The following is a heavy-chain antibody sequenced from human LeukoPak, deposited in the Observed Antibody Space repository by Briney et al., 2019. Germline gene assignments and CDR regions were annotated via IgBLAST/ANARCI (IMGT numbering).Heavy chain of an antibody. V-gene: IGHV3-30-3*01. J-gene: IGHJ4*02. Sequence: GGSLRLSCAASGFTFSSYAMHWVRQAPGKGREWVAVISYDGSNKYYADSVKGRFTISRDNAKNSLYLQMNSLRAEDTAVYYCARARTREGVVFDYWGQGTLVTVSS. CDR1: GFTFSSYA. D-gene: IGHD2-15*01. CDR2: ISYDGSNK. CDR3: ARARTREGVVFDY.